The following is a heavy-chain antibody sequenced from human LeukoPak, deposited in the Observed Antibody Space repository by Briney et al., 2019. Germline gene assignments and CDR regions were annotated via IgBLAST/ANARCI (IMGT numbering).Heavy chain of an antibody. D-gene: IGHD2-21*02. CDR2: ISAYDGNT. CDR1: GYTFSSYG. Sequence: ASVKVSCKASGYTFSSYGISWVRQAPGQGLEWMGWISAYDGNTNYAQKLQGRVTMTTDTSTSTVYMELSSLRSEDTAVYYCARDSSEVVTASGFDYWGQGTLVTVSS. CDR3: ARDSSEVVTASGFDY. J-gene: IGHJ4*02. V-gene: IGHV1-18*01.